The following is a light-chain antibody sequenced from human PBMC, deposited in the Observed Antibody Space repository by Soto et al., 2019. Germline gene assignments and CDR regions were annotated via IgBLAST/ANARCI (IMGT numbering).Light chain of an antibody. Sequence: DMPMTQSPSTLSASVGDRVTITCRASQSISSWLAWYQQKPGKAPKLLIYKASSLESGVPSRFSGSGSGTEFTLTISSLQPDDFATYYCQQYNSYPWTFGQGTKVDIK. CDR3: QQYNSYPWT. CDR1: QSISSW. CDR2: KAS. J-gene: IGKJ1*01. V-gene: IGKV1-5*03.